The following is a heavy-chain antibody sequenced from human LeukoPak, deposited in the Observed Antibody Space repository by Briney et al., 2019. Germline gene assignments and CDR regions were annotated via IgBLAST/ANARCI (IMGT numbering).Heavy chain of an antibody. CDR2: INPSGGST. CDR3: ARAWEEYDISTGYYTAGWFDP. Sequence: ASVKVSCKASGYTFTSYYMHWVRQAPGQGLEWMGIINPSGGSTSYAQKFQGRVTMTRDTSTSTVYMELSSLRSEDTAVYYCARAWEEYDISTGYYTAGWFDPWGQGTPVTVSS. CDR1: GYTFTSYY. D-gene: IGHD3-9*01. J-gene: IGHJ5*02. V-gene: IGHV1-46*01.